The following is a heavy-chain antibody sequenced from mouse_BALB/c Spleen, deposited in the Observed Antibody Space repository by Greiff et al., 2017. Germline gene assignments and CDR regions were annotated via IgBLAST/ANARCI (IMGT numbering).Heavy chain of an antibody. D-gene: IGHD4-1*01. CDR1: GFNFKDYY. Sequence: EVQLQQSGAELVRPGASVKLSCTASGFNFKDYYMHWVKQRPEQGLEWIGRIDPENGDTDYAPKFQGKATMTVDTSPNTAYLQLTSLTSEDTAVCYCNSWGFADWGQGTLVTVSS. CDR2: IDPENGDT. V-gene: IGHV14-4*02. CDR3: NSWGFAD. J-gene: IGHJ3*01.